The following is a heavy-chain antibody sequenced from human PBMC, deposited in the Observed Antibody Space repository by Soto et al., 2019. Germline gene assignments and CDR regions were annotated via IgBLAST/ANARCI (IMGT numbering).Heavy chain of an antibody. CDR3: AKEEGSGFRLDGFNV. D-gene: IGHD1-26*01. Sequence: EVRLLESGGGPVQPGGSLRLSCVASGFTFSSYAMTWVRQAPGKGLEWVSGTSANGGSTYYADSVKGRFTISRDNSKDTLYLQMNSLRAEDTAVYFCAKEEGSGFRLDGFNVWGQGTMAIVFS. CDR2: TSANGGST. V-gene: IGHV3-23*01. CDR1: GFTFSSYA. J-gene: IGHJ3*01.